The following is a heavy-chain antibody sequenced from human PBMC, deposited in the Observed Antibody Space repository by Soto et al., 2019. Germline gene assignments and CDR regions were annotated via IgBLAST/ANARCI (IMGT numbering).Heavy chain of an antibody. CDR1: GFNFRIYA. Sequence: GGSLRLSCAASGFNFRIYAMNWVRQAPGKGLEWVAVMIGDGTSWDYADSVRGRFTISRDNSKNTLYLQMNSLRAEDTAVYYCAKDLRPDGRYDLDYWGQGTLVTVSS. V-gene: IGHV3-23*01. CDR3: AKDLRPDGRYDLDY. D-gene: IGHD1-26*01. CDR2: MIGDGTSW. J-gene: IGHJ4*02.